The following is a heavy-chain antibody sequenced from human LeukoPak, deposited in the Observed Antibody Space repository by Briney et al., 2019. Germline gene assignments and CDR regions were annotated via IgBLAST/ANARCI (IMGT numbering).Heavy chain of an antibody. Sequence: SETLSLTCTVSGGSISGYYWSWIRQPAEKGLEWVGRIYTSGSTNYNPSLKSRVTMSVDTSKNQFSLKLSSVTAADTAVYYCARDDAPGLVAATADAFDIWGQGTMVTISS. CDR1: GGSISGYY. D-gene: IGHD2-15*01. CDR3: ARDDAPGLVAATADAFDI. CDR2: IYTSGST. J-gene: IGHJ3*02. V-gene: IGHV4-4*07.